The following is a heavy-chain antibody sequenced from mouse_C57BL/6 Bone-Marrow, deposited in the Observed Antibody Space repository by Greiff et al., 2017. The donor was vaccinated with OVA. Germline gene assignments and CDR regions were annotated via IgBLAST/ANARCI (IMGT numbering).Heavy chain of an antibody. CDR3: ARGVTTLRNAMDY. CDR1: GYSITSDY. D-gene: IGHD2-2*01. Sequence: EVMLVESGPGLATPSQTLSLTCSVTGYSITSDYWNWIRKFPGNKLEYMGYISYSGSTYYNPSLKSRISITRDTSKNQYYLQLNSVTTEDTATYYCARGVTTLRNAMDYWGQGTSVTVSS. CDR2: ISYSGST. J-gene: IGHJ4*01. V-gene: IGHV3-8*01.